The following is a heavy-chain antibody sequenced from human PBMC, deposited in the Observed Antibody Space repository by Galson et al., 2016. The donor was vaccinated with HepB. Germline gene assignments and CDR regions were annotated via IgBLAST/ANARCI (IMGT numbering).Heavy chain of an antibody. J-gene: IGHJ4*02. CDR3: VRGPGYGDFDY. D-gene: IGHD4-17*01. CDR2: ISSGMSYI. CDR1: QFTFSTYS. V-gene: IGHV3-21*01. Sequence: SLRLSCAASQFTFSTYSMHWVRQAPGKGLEWVSSISSGMSYIYYADSVKGRFTISRDNAKNSLSLQMNSLRVEDTAVYYCVRGPGYGDFDYWGQGTLVTVSS.